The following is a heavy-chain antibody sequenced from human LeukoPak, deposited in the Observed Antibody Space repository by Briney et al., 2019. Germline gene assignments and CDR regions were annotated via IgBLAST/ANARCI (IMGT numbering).Heavy chain of an antibody. CDR3: ARTAARRFDY. Sequence: ASVKVSCKASGYTFPSYFMHWVRQAPGQGLEWMGIINPTGGSTTYAQKFQGRVTMTRDTSTSTVYKELSSLRSDDTAVYYCARTAARRFDYWGQGTLVTVSS. J-gene: IGHJ4*02. V-gene: IGHV1-46*01. CDR1: GYTFPSYF. CDR2: INPTGGST. D-gene: IGHD6-6*01.